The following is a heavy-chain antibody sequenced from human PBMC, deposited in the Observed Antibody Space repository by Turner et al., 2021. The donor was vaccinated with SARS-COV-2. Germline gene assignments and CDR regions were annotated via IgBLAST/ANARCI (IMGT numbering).Heavy chain of an antibody. D-gene: IGHD2-2*02. Sequence: QVQLVPSGAEVKKPGASVKVSGKASGYTFTSYAMHWVRQAPGQRLEWMGWINAGNGKTKYSQKFQGRVTITRDTSASTAYMELSSLRSKDTAVYDGARDVGYCSSTSCYTGSHFDYWGQGTLVTVSS. V-gene: IGHV1-3*01. J-gene: IGHJ4*02. CDR1: GYTFTSYA. CDR3: ARDVGYCSSTSCYTGSHFDY. CDR2: INAGNGKT.